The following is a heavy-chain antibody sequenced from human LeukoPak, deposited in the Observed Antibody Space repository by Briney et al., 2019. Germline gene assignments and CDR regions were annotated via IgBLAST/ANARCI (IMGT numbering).Heavy chain of an antibody. CDR2: VSYDGSNK. Sequence: GGSLRLSCAASGFTFSSYAMHWVRQAPGKGLEWVAVVSYDGSNKYYADSVKGRFTISRDNSKNTLYLQMNSLRAEDTAVCYCARAGYGGDDSSGFSDYWGQGTLVTVSS. D-gene: IGHD3-22*01. CDR1: GFTFSSYA. CDR3: ARAGYGGDDSSGFSDY. V-gene: IGHV3-30-3*01. J-gene: IGHJ4*02.